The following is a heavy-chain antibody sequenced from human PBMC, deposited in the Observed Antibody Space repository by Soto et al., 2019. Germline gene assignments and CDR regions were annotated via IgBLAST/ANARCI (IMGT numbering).Heavy chain of an antibody. CDR3: ASGYSDYVLSQ. J-gene: IGHJ4*02. V-gene: IGHV3-23*05. CDR1: GFTFSSFA. Sequence: PGGSLRLSCAASGFTFSSFAMSWVRQAPGKGLEWVSGVFTSGTNTDYADSVKGRFTISRDNSKNTLYLQMNSLRAEDTAVYYCASGYSDYVLSQWGQGTLVTVSS. CDR2: VFTSGTNT. D-gene: IGHD5-12*01.